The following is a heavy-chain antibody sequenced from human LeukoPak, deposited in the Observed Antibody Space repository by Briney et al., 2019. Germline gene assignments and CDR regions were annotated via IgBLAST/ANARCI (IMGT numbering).Heavy chain of an antibody. V-gene: IGHV4-59*01. J-gene: IGHJ6*02. CDR2: IYYSGST. CDR3: ARVFTAAAGSSYHYYGMDV. D-gene: IGHD6-13*01. CDR1: GGSISSYY. Sequence: SETLSLTCTVSGGSISSYYWSWIRQPPGKGLEWIGYIYYSGSTNYNPSLKSRVTISVDTSKNQFSLKLSSVTAADTAVYYCARVFTAAAGSSYHYYGMDVWGQGATVTVSS.